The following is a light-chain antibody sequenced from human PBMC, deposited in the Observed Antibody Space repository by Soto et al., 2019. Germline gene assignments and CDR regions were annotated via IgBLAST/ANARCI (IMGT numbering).Light chain of an antibody. Sequence: DIQMTQSPSTLSASVGDRVTITCRASQSISSWLAWYQQKPGKAPKLLIYDASSLESGVPSRFSGSGSGTEFTLTISSLQPDDFATYYCQQYNSYLRPTFGQGTRLEIK. CDR1: QSISSW. V-gene: IGKV1-5*01. CDR2: DAS. J-gene: IGKJ5*01. CDR3: QQYNSYLRPT.